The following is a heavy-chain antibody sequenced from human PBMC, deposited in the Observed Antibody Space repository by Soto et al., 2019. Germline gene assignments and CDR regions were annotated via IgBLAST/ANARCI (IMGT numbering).Heavy chain of an antibody. D-gene: IGHD6-19*01. V-gene: IGHV6-1*01. CDR1: WDSVSSNSAA. Sequence: PSQTLSLTCAISWDSVSSNSAAWNWIRQSPSRGLEWLGRTYYRSKWYNEYAVSVKSRITINPDTSKNQFSLQLNSVTPEDTAVYYCARGGPKCAYSSGPSRQFDPWGQGTLVTVSS. J-gene: IGHJ5*02. CDR3: ARGGPKCAYSSGPSRQFDP. CDR2: TYYRSKWYN.